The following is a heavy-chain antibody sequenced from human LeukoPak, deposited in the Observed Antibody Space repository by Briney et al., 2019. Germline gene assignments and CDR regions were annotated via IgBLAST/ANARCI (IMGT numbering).Heavy chain of an antibody. CDR1: GGSVSRGGYY. V-gene: IGHV4-31*03. J-gene: IGHJ4*02. CDR2: TSYSEGT. CDR3: ATADWESFYFDP. Sequence: SETLSLTCTVSGGSVSRGGYYWNWIRQHPGKGLEWIGFTSYSEGTYYNPSLMSRITISVDRSQNQFSLKMRDVTAADTAVYFCATADWESFYFDPWGQGTLVTVSS. D-gene: IGHD1-26*01.